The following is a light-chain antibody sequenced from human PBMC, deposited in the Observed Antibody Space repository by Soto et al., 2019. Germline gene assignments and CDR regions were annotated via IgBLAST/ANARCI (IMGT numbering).Light chain of an antibody. J-gene: IGLJ1*01. CDR1: SSDVGGYNY. CDR2: EVS. V-gene: IGLV2-8*01. Sequence: QSVLTQPPSASGSFGPSVTISCTGTSSDVGGYNYVSWYQQHPGKAPKLMIYEVSERPSGVPDRFSGSKSGNTASLTVSGLQADDEADYYCSAYSGINYLYLFGTVTKSTVL. CDR3: SAYSGINYLYL.